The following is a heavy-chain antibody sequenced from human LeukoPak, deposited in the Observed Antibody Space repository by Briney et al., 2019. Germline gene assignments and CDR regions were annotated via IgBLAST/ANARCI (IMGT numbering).Heavy chain of an antibody. CDR2: IKSKTDGGTT. CDR1: GFTFSNAW. D-gene: IGHD2-15*01. CDR3: TTGGRIYCSGGSCYHFDY. Sequence: GGSLRLSCAASGFTFSNAWMSWVRQAPGKGLEWVGRIKSKTDGGTTDYAAPVKGRFTISRDDSRSTLYLQMNSLKTEDTAVYYCTTGGRIYCSGGSCYHFDYWGQGTLVTVSS. J-gene: IGHJ4*02. V-gene: IGHV3-15*01.